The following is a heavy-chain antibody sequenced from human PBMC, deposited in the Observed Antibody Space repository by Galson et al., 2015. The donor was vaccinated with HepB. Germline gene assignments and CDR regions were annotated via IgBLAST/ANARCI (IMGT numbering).Heavy chain of an antibody. J-gene: IGHJ5*02. CDR2: INHSGST. CDR3: ARGGWVGFYSSSWYRFWTWFDP. Sequence: ETLSLTCAVYGGSFSGYYWSWIRQPPGKGLEWIGEINHSGSTNYNPSLKSRVTISVDTSKNQFSLKLSPVTAADTAVYYCARGGWVGFYSSSWYRFWTWFDPWGQGTLVTVSS. D-gene: IGHD6-13*01. CDR1: GGSFSGYY. V-gene: IGHV4-34*01.